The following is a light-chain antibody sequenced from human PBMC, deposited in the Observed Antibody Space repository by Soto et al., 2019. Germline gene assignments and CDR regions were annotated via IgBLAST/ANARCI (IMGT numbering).Light chain of an antibody. J-gene: IGKJ1*01. V-gene: IGKV3-20*01. CDR1: QSVSSSY. Sequence: EIVLTQSPGTLSLSPGERATLSCRASQSVSSSYLAWYQQKPGQAPRLLIYGASTRATGTPDRFSGRGSGTDFTLTISRLEPEDFAVYYCQQYAFSPRTFGQGTKVEIK. CDR3: QQYAFSPRT. CDR2: GAS.